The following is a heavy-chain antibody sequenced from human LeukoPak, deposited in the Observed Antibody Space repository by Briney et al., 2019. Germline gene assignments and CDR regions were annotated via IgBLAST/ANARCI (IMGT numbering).Heavy chain of an antibody. CDR2: ISYDGSNE. V-gene: IGHV3-30*04. D-gene: IGHD2/OR15-2a*01. CDR1: GFIFSSYV. J-gene: IGHJ4*02. Sequence: GGSLRLSCAASGFIFSSYVMHWVRQAPGKGLEWVAIISYDGSNEYYADSVKGRFTISRDNSENSLYLQMDSLTAEDTAVYYCTRKGSQWDFLVDYWGQGTRVAVSP. CDR3: TRKGSQWDFLVDY.